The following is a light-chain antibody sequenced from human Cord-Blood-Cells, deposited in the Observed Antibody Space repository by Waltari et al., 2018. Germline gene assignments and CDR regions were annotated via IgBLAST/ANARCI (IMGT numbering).Light chain of an antibody. V-gene: IGLV2-11*01. CDR2: DVS. CDR1: SSDVGGYNY. J-gene: IGLJ3*02. CDR3: CSYAGSYTLV. Sequence: HSALTQPRSVSGSPGQSVTISCNGTSSDVGGYNYVSWYQQHPGKAPKLMIYDVSKRPSGVPDRFSGSKSGNTASLTISGLQAEDEADYYCCSYAGSYTLVFGGGTKLTVL.